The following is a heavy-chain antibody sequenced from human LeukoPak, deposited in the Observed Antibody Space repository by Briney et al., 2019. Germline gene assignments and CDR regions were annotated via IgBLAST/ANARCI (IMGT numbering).Heavy chain of an antibody. CDR2: IIPIFGTA. V-gene: IGHV1-69*06. CDR3: ARSAGHCSSGVCFTDYYMDV. D-gene: IGHD2-8*01. Sequence: SVKVSCKASGGTFSSYAISWVRQAPGQGLEWMGGIIPIFGTANYAQKFQGRVTITADKSTSTAYMDLSSVTADDTAVYFCARSAGHCSSGVCFTDYYMDVWGRGTMVTVSS. J-gene: IGHJ6*03. CDR1: GGTFSSYA.